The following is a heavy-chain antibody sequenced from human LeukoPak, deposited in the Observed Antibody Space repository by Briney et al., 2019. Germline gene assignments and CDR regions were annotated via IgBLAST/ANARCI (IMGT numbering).Heavy chain of an antibody. V-gene: IGHV3-48*01. CDR1: GFTFSSYS. CDR2: ISSSSSTI. D-gene: IGHD4/OR15-4a*01. Sequence: GGSLRLSCAASGFTFSSYSMNWVRQAPGKGLEWVSYISSSSSTIYYADSVKGRFTIFRDNAKNSLYLQMNSLRAEDTAVYYCARSGSAKTITWFDPWGQGTLVTVSS. CDR3: ARSGSAKTITWFDP. J-gene: IGHJ5*02.